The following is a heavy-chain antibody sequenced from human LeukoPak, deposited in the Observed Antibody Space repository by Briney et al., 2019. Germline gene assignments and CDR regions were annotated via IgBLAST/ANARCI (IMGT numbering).Heavy chain of an antibody. Sequence: PGGSLRLSCAASGFTFSSYEMNWVRQAPGKGLEWVSYISSSGSTIYYADSVKGRFTISRDNAKNSLYLQMNSLRAEDTAVYYCAAGPHIVVVVAANPSPHFDYWGQGTLVTVSS. V-gene: IGHV3-48*03. CDR3: AAGPHIVVVVAANPSPHFDY. J-gene: IGHJ4*02. D-gene: IGHD2-15*01. CDR1: GFTFSSYE. CDR2: ISSSGSTI.